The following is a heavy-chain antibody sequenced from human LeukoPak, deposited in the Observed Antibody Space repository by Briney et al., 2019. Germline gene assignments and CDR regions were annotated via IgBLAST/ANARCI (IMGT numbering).Heavy chain of an antibody. CDR2: ISYDGSNK. V-gene: IGHV3-30*18. D-gene: IGHD5-18*01. J-gene: IGHJ4*02. CDR1: GFTFSSYG. CDR3: AKDRTAMATNGDY. Sequence: GGSLRLSCAASGFTFSSYGMPWVRQAPGKGLEWVAVISYDGSNKYYADSVKGRFTISRDNSKNTLYLQMNSLRAEDTAVYYCAKDRTAMATNGDYWGQGTLVTVSS.